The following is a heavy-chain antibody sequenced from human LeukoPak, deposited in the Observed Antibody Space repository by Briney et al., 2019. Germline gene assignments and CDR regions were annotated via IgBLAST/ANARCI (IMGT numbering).Heavy chain of an antibody. CDR1: GGSISSGGYY. J-gene: IGHJ3*02. CDR2: IYYSGST. CDR3: ARALVVPAATRGRAFDI. D-gene: IGHD2-2*01. V-gene: IGHV4-31*03. Sequence: PQTLSLTCTISGGSISSGGYYWSWIRQHPGKGLEWIGYIYYSGSTYYNPSLKSRVTISVDTSKNQFSLKLSSVTAADTAVYYCARALVVPAATRGRAFDIWGQGTMATVSS.